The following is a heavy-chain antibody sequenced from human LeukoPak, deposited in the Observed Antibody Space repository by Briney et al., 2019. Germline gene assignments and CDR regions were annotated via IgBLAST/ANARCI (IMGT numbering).Heavy chain of an antibody. CDR1: GYTFTSYA. J-gene: IGHJ5*02. CDR2: INAGNGNT. CDR3: ARGLGWFGGGTSNWFDP. V-gene: IGHV1-3*03. Sequence: ASVKVSCKASGYTFTSYAMHWVRQAPGQRLEWMGWINAGNGNTKYSQEFQGRVTITRDTSASTAYMELSSLRSEDMAVYYCARGLGWFGGGTSNWFDPWGQGTLVTVSS. D-gene: IGHD3-10*01.